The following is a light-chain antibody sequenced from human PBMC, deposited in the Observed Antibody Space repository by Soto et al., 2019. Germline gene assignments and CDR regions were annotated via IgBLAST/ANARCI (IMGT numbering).Light chain of an antibody. CDR3: CSYAGSYTLI. CDR2: DVT. CDR1: SSDVGGYNY. V-gene: IGLV2-11*01. J-gene: IGLJ2*01. Sequence: QSALTQPRSVSASPGQSVTISCTGTSSDVGGYNYVSWYQHHPGKAPKLMLYDVTERPSGVPDRFSGSKSGNTASLTISGLQAEDEADYYCCSYAGSYTLIFGGGTKLTVL.